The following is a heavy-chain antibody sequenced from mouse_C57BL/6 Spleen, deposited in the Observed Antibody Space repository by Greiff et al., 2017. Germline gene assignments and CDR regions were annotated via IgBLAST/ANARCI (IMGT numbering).Heavy chain of an antibody. CDR1: GYTFTDYE. J-gene: IGHJ3*01. D-gene: IGHD2-2*01. V-gene: IGHV1-15*01. CDR2: LDPETGGT. CDR3: TSSYGFSFAY. Sequence: QVQLQQSGAELVRPGASVTLSCKASGYTFTDYEMHLVKQTPVHGLAWIGALDPETGGTAYNQKFKGKAILTADKSSSTAYMELRSLTSEDSAVYYCTSSYGFSFAYWGQGTLVTVSA.